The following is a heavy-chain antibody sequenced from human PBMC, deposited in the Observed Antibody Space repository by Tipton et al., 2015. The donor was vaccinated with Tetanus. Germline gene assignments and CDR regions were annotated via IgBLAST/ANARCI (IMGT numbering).Heavy chain of an antibody. J-gene: IGHJ4*02. CDR2: SHYSGST. D-gene: IGHD3-3*01. Sequence: TLSLTCTVSGGSVSGGDYHWSWIRQPPGKGLEWIGYSHYSGSTSSNPSLKSRVTISLDTSKNQFSLKLTSVTAADTAVYYCARIHDFWSGYFDFWGQGTLVTVSS. V-gene: IGHV4-61*08. CDR3: ARIHDFWSGYFDF. CDR1: GGSVSGGDYH.